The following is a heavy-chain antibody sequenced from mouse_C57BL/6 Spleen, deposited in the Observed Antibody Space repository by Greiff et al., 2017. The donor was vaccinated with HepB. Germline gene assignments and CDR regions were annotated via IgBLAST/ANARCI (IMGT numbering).Heavy chain of an antibody. CDR1: GYTFTSYW. D-gene: IGHD2-3*01. V-gene: IGHV1-69*01. CDR3: VRSPIYDGYHWYFDV. CDR2: IDPSDSYT. Sequence: VQLQQPGAELVMPGASVKLSCKASGYTFTSYWMHWVKQRPGQGLEWIGEIDPSDSYTNYNQKFKGKSTLTVDKSSSTAYMQLSSLTSEDSAVYYCVRSPIYDGYHWYFDVWGTGTTVTVSS. J-gene: IGHJ1*03.